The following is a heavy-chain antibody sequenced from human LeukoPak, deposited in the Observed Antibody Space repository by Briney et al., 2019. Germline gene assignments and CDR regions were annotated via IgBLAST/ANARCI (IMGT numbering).Heavy chain of an antibody. CDR3: ARGSLLFSGYGMDV. V-gene: IGHV4-30-2*01. CDR1: GGSISSGGYS. J-gene: IGHJ6*02. D-gene: IGHD3-10*02. CDR2: IYHSGST. Sequence: PSETLSLTCAVSGGSISSGGYSWSWIRQPPGKGLEWIGYIYHSGSTNYNPSLKSRVTISVDKSKNQFSLKLSSVTAANTAVYYCARGSLLFSGYGMDVWGQGTTVTVSS.